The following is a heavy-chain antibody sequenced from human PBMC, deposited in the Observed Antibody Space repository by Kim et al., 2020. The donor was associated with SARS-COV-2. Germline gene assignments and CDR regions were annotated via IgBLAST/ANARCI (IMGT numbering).Heavy chain of an antibody. D-gene: IGHD3-22*01. Sequence: SVKVSCKASGGTFSSYAISWVRQAPGQGLEWMGRIIPILGIANYAQKFQGRVTITADKSTSTAYMELSSLRSEDTSAYYCAWTLRITMIVVDEPPAFDI. CDR1: GGTFSSYA. J-gene: IGHJ3*02. V-gene: IGHV1-69*04. CDR3: AWTLRITMIVVDEPPAFDI. CDR2: IIPILGIA.